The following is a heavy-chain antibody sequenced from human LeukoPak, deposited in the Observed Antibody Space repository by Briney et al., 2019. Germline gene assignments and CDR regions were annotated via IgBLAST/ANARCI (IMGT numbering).Heavy chain of an antibody. CDR2: IKEGGSET. V-gene: IGHV3-7*03. CDR1: GFTFSGYW. CDR3: AKVLSVGSTGWYWGDFDY. D-gene: IGHD6-19*01. J-gene: IGHJ4*02. Sequence: GGSLRLSCVASGFTFSGYWMSWVRQAPGKGLEWVANIKEGGSETYYVDSVKGRFTISRDNAKNSLYLQMNSLRAEDTAVYYCAKVLSVGSTGWYWGDFDYWGQGALVTVSS.